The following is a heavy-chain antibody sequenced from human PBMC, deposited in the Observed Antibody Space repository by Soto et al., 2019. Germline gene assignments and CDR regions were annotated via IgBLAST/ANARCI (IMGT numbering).Heavy chain of an antibody. CDR3: ARGATDFGDYNWFDP. V-gene: IGHV4-31*03. D-gene: IGHD4-17*01. CDR2: IYYSGST. J-gene: IGHJ5*02. CDR1: GGSIDRGGYY. Sequence: LSLTCTVSGGSIDRGGYYWSWIRQHPGKGLEWIGYIYYSGSTYYSPFNPSLKSRVTISADTSKNQFSLKLSSVTAVDTAVYYCARGATDFGDYNWFDPWGQGTLVTVSS.